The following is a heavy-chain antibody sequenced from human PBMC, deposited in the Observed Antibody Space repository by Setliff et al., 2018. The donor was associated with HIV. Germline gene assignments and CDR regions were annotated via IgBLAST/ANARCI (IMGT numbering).Heavy chain of an antibody. CDR1: GGSISSRNW. D-gene: IGHD4-17*01. V-gene: IGHV4-4*02. CDR3: ARDWRAYGVLGS. Sequence: SATLSLTCAVSGGSISSRNWWSWVRQPPGKGLEWIGEIYPNGNTNYTPSLKNRVTMSVDNYKNQFSLMVRSVTAADTAVYYCARDWRAYGVLGSWGQGMLVTVSS. J-gene: IGHJ4*02. CDR2: IYPNGNT.